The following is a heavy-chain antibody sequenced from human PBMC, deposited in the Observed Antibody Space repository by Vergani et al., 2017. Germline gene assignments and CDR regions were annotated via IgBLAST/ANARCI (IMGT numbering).Heavy chain of an antibody. D-gene: IGHD4-23*01. J-gene: IGHJ4*02. Sequence: EVQLLESGGGLVQPGGSLILSCAASGFTFSSYAISWVRQAPGKGVEWVANINQDGSENYYVDSVKGRFTISRDNAKNSLYLQMNSLRAEDTAVYYCVGATVVTTPLDYWGQGTLVTVSS. CDR1: GFTFSSYA. V-gene: IGHV3-7*01. CDR3: VGATVVTTPLDY. CDR2: INQDGSEN.